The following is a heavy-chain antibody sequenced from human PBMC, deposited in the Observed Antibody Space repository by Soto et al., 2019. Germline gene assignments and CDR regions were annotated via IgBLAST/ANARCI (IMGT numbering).Heavy chain of an antibody. V-gene: IGHV4-30-4*08. CDR3: GRVTMIYDFDY. D-gene: IGHD3-16*01. Sequence: SWNRQPPGKGLEWIGYIYYSGSTYYNPSLKSRVTISVDTSKNQFSLKLSSVTAADTAVYYCGRVTMIYDFDYSGEPILLTVSS. CDR2: IYYSGST. J-gene: IGHJ4*02.